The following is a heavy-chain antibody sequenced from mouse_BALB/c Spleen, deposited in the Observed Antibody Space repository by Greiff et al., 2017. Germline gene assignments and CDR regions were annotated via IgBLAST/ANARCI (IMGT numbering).Heavy chain of an antibody. D-gene: IGHD1-1*01. Sequence: QVQLQQSGAELMKPGASVKISCKATGYTFSSYWIEWVKQRPGHGLEWIGEILPGSGSTNYNEKFKGKATFTADTSSNTAYMQLSSLTSEDSAVYYCARSETTVVAVDYWGQGTTLTVSS. CDR1: GYTFSSYW. V-gene: IGHV1-9*01. CDR3: ARSETTVVAVDY. CDR2: ILPGSGST. J-gene: IGHJ2*01.